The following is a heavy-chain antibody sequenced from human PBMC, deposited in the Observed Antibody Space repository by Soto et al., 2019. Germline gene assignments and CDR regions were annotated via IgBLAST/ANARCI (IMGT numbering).Heavy chain of an antibody. Sequence: PSETLSLTCTVSGGSISSSGYYWGWIRQPPGKGLEWIGSIYYSGSTYYNPSLKSRVTISVDTSKNQFSLKLSSVTAADTAVYYCARHRTEWELPALFDYWGQGTLVTVSS. J-gene: IGHJ4*02. CDR1: GGSISSSGYY. CDR2: IYYSGST. CDR3: ARHRTEWELPALFDY. D-gene: IGHD1-26*01. V-gene: IGHV4-39*01.